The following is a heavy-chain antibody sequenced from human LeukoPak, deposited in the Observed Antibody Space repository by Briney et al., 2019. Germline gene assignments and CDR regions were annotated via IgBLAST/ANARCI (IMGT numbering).Heavy chain of an antibody. CDR3: AREGGFYRPLDY. D-gene: IGHD3-3*01. V-gene: IGHV4-4*02. CDR2: VHLDGRT. J-gene: IGHJ4*02. Sequence: PSETLSLTCAVSGGSVTSTNWWTWVRQPPGKGLEWIGEVHLDGRTNYNPSLTGRLTLSVDLYENHISLKLTSVTAADTVVYYCAREGGFYRPLDYLGQGTLVTVSS. CDR1: GGSVTSTNW.